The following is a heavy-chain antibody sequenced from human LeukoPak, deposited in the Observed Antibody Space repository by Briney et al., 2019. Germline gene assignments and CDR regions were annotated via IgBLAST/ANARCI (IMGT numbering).Heavy chain of an antibody. V-gene: IGHV4-61*02. J-gene: IGHJ3*02. D-gene: IGHD4-17*01. CDR1: GGSISSGSYY. CDR2: IYTSGST. Sequence: PSETLSLTCTVSGGSISSGSYYWSWIRQPAGKGLEWIGRIYTSGSTNYNPSLKSRVTISVDTSKNQFPLKLSSVTAADTAVYYCARDPGLTTGDAFDIWGQGTMVTVSS. CDR3: ARDPGLTTGDAFDI.